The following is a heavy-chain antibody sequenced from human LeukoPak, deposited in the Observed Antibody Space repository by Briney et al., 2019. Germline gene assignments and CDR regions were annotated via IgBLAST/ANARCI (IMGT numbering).Heavy chain of an antibody. Sequence: GGSLRLSCAASGFTFSSYAMSWVRQAPGKGLEWVGLIRSKAYGGTTEYAASVKGRFTISRDDSKSIAYLQMNSLKTEDTAVYYCTRSPESYSSSWYGKSWYFDLWGRGTLVTVSS. CDR2: IRSKAYGGTT. CDR1: GFTFSSYA. D-gene: IGHD6-13*01. V-gene: IGHV3-49*04. CDR3: TRSPESYSSSWYGKSWYFDL. J-gene: IGHJ2*01.